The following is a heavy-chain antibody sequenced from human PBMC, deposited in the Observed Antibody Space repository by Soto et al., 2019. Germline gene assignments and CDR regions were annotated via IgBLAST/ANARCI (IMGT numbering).Heavy chain of an antibody. V-gene: IGHV3-21*06. J-gene: IGHJ6*03. CDR2: ISSGSNYT. CDR1: GFTFSSYS. D-gene: IGHD3-10*01. Sequence: EVQLVESGGGLVKPGGSLRLSCVVSGFTFSSYSMNWVRQAPGKGLEGVSSISSGSNYTYYADSVKGRFTISRDNAKNSVYLQMNSLRAEDTALYYCARDFKESQYYYYCMDVWGKGTTVTVSS. CDR3: ARDFKESQYYYYCMDV.